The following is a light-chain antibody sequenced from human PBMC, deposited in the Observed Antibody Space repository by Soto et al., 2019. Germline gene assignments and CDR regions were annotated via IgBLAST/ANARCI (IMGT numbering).Light chain of an antibody. J-gene: IGKJ3*01. CDR3: QQXGSSPLT. Sequence: IVLTQSPGTLSLSPGERATLSCRASQSVSSSYLAWYQQKPGQAPRLLIYGASSRATGIPDRFSGSGSGTDFTLTISRLEPEDXAVYXXQQXGSSPLTFGPGTKVDIK. V-gene: IGKV3-20*01. CDR1: QSVSSSY. CDR2: GAS.